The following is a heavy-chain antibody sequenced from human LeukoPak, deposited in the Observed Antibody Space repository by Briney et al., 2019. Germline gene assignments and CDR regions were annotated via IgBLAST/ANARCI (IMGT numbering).Heavy chain of an antibody. D-gene: IGHD3-22*01. Sequence: GGSLRLSCAASGFTFTNYYMNWVRQAPGKGLEWVSYISSTGSNIYYADSVKGRFTISRDNAKNSLYLLMNSLRTEDTAVYYCAATYYYDGSGDYWGQGTLVTVSS. V-gene: IGHV3-21*05. CDR1: GFTFTNYY. CDR2: ISSTGSNI. J-gene: IGHJ4*02. CDR3: AATYYYDGSGDY.